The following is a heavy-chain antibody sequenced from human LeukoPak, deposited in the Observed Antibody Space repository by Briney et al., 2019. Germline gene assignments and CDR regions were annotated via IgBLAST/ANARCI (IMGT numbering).Heavy chain of an antibody. CDR2: IYYSGST. V-gene: IGHV4-39*07. CDR1: GGSISSSSYY. D-gene: IGHD3-22*01. CDR3: ARDPLDSSGYIGYYFDY. Sequence: SETLSLTCTVSGGSISSSSYYWGWIRQPPGKGLEWIGSIYYSGSTYYNPSLKSRVTISVDTSKNQFSLKLSSVIAADTAVYYCARDPLDSSGYIGYYFDYWGQGTLVTVSS. J-gene: IGHJ4*02.